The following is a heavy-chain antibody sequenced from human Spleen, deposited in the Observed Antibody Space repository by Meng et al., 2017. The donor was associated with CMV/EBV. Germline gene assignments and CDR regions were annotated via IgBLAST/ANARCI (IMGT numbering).Heavy chain of an antibody. CDR3: ARAIRGGDFDY. CDR1: GYRFTGFF. CDR2: MNPNSGNT. J-gene: IGHJ4*02. V-gene: IGHV1-8*02. D-gene: IGHD2-21*01. Sequence: ASVKVSCKASGYRFTGFFMHWVRQAPGQGLEWMGWMNPNSGNTGYTQKFRGRVSMTRNTSTNTAYMELSSLNSEDTAVYYCARAIRGGDFDYWGQGTLVTVSS.